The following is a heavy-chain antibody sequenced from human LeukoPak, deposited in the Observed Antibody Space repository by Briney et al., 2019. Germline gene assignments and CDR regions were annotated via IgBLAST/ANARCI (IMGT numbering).Heavy chain of an antibody. CDR3: ARDHNSYDGGCYYYMDV. V-gene: IGHV3-21*01. D-gene: IGHD2-8*01. CDR1: GFTFSSYS. J-gene: IGHJ6*03. CDR2: ISSSSSYI. Sequence: GGSLRLSCAASGFTFSSYSMNWVRQAPGKGLEWVSSISSSSSYIYYADSVKGRFTISRDNAKNSLYLQMNSLRAEDTAVYYCARDHNSYDGGCYYYMDVWGKGTTVTVSS.